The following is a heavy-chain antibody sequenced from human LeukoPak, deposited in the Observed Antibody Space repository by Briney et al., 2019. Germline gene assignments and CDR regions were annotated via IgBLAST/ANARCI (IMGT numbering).Heavy chain of an antibody. D-gene: IGHD5-24*01. J-gene: IGHJ6*02. CDR3: ARLTLRRRWLGGYYYGMDV. Sequence: SETLSLTCTVSGGSISSYYWSWIRQPPGKGLEWIGYIYYSGSTNYNPSLKSRVTISVDTSKNQFSLKLSSVTAADTAVYYCARLTLRRRWLGGYYYGMDVWGQGTTVTVSS. V-gene: IGHV4-59*08. CDR2: IYYSGST. CDR1: GGSISSYY.